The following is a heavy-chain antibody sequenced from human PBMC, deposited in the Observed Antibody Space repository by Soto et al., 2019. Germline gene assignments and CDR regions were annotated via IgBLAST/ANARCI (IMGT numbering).Heavy chain of an antibody. Sequence: GGSLRLSCVASGFTFSSYGMHWVRQAPGKGLEWVTLLSNDGSNEYYADSVKGRFTISRDNSKNTLYLQMNSLRAEDTAVYYCAKDLRRAFYGMDVWGQGTTVTVSS. D-gene: IGHD3-9*01. CDR1: GFTFSSYG. CDR2: LSNDGSNE. J-gene: IGHJ6*02. CDR3: AKDLRRAFYGMDV. V-gene: IGHV3-30*18.